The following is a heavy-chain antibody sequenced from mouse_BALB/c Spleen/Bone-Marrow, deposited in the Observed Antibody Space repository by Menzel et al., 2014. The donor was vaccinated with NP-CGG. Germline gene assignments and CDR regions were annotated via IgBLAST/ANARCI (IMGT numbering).Heavy chain of an antibody. V-gene: IGHV1-87*01. CDR1: SYTFTTYW. CDR2: IYPGDGDT. D-gene: IGHD2-1*01. Sequence: VQLVESGAELARPGASVKLSCKASSYTFTTYWMQWVRQRPGQGLEWIGAIYPGDGDTRYTQKFKGKATLTADKSSSAAYMQLSSLASEDSAVYYCARRGNGFDYWGQGTTLTVSS. CDR3: ARRGNGFDY. J-gene: IGHJ2*01.